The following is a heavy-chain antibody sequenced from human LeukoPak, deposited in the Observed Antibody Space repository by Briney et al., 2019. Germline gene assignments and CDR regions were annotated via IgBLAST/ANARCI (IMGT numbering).Heavy chain of an antibody. J-gene: IGHJ4*02. D-gene: IGHD6-19*01. CDR1: GFTFSSYA. CDR2: ISYDGSNK. V-gene: IGHV3-30-3*01. Sequence: PGRSLRLSCAASGFTFSSYAMHWVRQAPGKGLEWVAVISYDGSNKYYADSVKGRFTISRDNAKNSLYLQMNSLRAEDTAVYYCARVPRTVALGSAYDYWGQGTLVTVSS. CDR3: ARVPRTVALGSAYDY.